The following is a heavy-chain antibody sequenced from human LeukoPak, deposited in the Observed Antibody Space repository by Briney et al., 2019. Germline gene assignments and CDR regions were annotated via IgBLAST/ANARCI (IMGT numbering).Heavy chain of an antibody. CDR1: GGSISSYY. V-gene: IGHV4-59*12. J-gene: IGHJ4*02. CDR3: ARKDCSSTSCPDFDY. Sequence: SETLSLTCTVSGGSISSYYWSWIRQPPGKGLEWIGYIYYSGSTNYNPSLKSRVTISVDTSKNQFSLKLSSVTAADTAVYYCARKDCSSTSCPDFDYWGQGTLVTVSS. CDR2: IYYSGST. D-gene: IGHD2-2*01.